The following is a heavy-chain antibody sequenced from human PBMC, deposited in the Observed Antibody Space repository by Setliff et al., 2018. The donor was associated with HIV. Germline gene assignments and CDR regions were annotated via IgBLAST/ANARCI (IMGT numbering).Heavy chain of an antibody. CDR3: TREAVAGDYYYYMDV. J-gene: IGHJ6*03. Sequence: PSETLSLTCSVSAGSIRSGGYYWSWIRQPPGKGLEWIGYINFSGSTYYNPSLKSRVTISVDKSKNQFSLKLSSVTAADTAVYYCTREAVAGDYYYYMDVWGKGTTVTV. CDR2: INFSGST. V-gene: IGHV4-61*08. CDR1: AGSIRSGGYY. D-gene: IGHD6-19*01.